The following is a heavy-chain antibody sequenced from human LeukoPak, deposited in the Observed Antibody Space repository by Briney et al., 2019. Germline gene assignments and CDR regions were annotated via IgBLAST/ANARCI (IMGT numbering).Heavy chain of an antibody. CDR2: IWYDGSNK. V-gene: IGHV3-33*01. CDR3: ARAGPPPDYYDSSGYYYTPPLPFDY. Sequence: RPGGSLRLSCAASGFTFSSYGMHWVRQAPGKGLEWVAVIWYDGSNKYYADSVKGRFTISRDNSKNTLYLQMNSLRAEDTAVYYCARAGPPPDYYDSSGYYYTPPLPFDYWGQGTLVTVSS. CDR1: GFTFSSYG. D-gene: IGHD3-22*01. J-gene: IGHJ4*02.